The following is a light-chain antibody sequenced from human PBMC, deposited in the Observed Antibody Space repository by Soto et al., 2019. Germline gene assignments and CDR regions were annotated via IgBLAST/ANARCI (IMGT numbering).Light chain of an antibody. CDR2: GNS. CDR1: SSNIGAGYD. Sequence: QPVLTQPPSVSGAPGQRVTISCTGSSSNIGAGYDVHWYQQLPGTAPKPLIYGNSNRPSGVPDRFSGSKSGTSASLAITGRRAEDEADYYCQSYDSSLSGWVFGGGPKLTVL. V-gene: IGLV1-40*01. CDR3: QSYDSSLSGWV. J-gene: IGLJ3*02.